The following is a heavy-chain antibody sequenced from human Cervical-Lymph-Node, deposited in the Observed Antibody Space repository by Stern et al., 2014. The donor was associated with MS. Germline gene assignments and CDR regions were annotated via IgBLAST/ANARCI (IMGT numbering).Heavy chain of an antibody. Sequence: DQLVESGAEVKKPGSSVKVSCKASGGTFSSYAISWVRQAPGQGLEWMGGIIPIFGTANHAQKFQGRVTITGDESTSTAYMELSSLRSEDTAVYDCARMNSRHDYGDYWGQGTRVTVSS. CDR3: ARMNSRHDYGDY. D-gene: IGHD4-17*01. CDR2: IIPIFGTA. CDR1: GGTFSSYA. J-gene: IGHJ4*02. V-gene: IGHV1-69*01.